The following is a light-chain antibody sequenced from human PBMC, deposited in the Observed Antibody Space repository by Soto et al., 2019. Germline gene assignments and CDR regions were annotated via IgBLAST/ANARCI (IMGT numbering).Light chain of an antibody. V-gene: IGKV3-20*01. CDR3: QQCGSSST. CDR1: QTFSNSF. CDR2: GAS. J-gene: IGKJ5*01. Sequence: ESVLTQSPGTLSLSPGERATLSCGASQTFSNSFLSWFQQIPGQAPRLLIYGASMRATGIPDRFSGSGSGTDFTLTISRLEPEDFAVYYCQQCGSSSTFGQGTRLEI.